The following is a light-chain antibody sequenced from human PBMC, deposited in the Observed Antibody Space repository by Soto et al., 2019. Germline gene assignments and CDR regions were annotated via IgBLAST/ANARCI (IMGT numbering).Light chain of an antibody. CDR3: QQYNSYSPLT. Sequence: DIQMTQSPSTLSGSVGDRVTITCRASQTISSWLAWYQQKPGKAPKLLIYKASTLKSGVPSRFSGSGSGTDFTLTISSLQPEDFATYYCQQYNSYSPLTFGGGTKVDIK. J-gene: IGKJ4*01. CDR1: QTISSW. V-gene: IGKV1-5*03. CDR2: KAS.